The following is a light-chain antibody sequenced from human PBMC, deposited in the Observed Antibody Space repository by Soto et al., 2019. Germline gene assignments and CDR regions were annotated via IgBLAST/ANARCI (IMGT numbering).Light chain of an antibody. Sequence: EIVMTQSPGTLSLSPGERATISCRASPCVGTNYFAWYQQKPGQAPRLLIYGSSSRDTGIADRFSGSGSGTAFTLTISRVEPEAFAVYHCQQYGNSQTFGQGTKVEIK. V-gene: IGKV3-20*01. CDR2: GSS. CDR1: PCVGTNY. J-gene: IGKJ1*01. CDR3: QQYGNSQT.